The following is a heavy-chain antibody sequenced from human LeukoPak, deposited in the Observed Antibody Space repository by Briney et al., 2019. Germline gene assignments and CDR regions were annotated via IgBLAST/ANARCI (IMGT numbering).Heavy chain of an antibody. CDR2: MNPNSGNT. D-gene: IGHD5-12*01. Sequence: ASVKVSCKASGYTFTSYDINWVRQATGQGLEWMGWMNPNSGNTGYAQKFQGRVTMTRNTSISTAYMELSSLRSEDTAVYYCARDGYSGYDSYYYYYGMDVWGQGTTVTVSS. CDR3: ARDGYSGYDSYYYYYGMDV. CDR1: GYTFTSYD. V-gene: IGHV1-8*01. J-gene: IGHJ6*02.